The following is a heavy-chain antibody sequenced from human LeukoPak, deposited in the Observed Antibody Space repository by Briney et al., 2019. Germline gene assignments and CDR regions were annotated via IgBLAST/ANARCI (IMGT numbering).Heavy chain of an antibody. CDR3: ARDSGFRSIRGGYYYMDV. J-gene: IGHJ6*03. V-gene: IGHV1-2*02. Sequence: EASVKVSCKASGYTFTGYYMHWVRQAPGQGLEWMGWINPNSGDTNYAQKFQGRVIVTRDTSISTAYMDLSSLRSDDTAVYYCARDSGFRSIRGGYYYMDVWGKGTTVTISS. CDR2: INPNSGDT. CDR1: GYTFTGYY. D-gene: IGHD3-10*01.